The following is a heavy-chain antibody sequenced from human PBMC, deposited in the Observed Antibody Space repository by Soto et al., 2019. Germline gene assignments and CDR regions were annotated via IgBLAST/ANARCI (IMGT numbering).Heavy chain of an antibody. V-gene: IGHV1-3*01. Sequence: GASVKVSCKASGYTFTSYAMHWVRQAPGQRLEWMGWINAGNGNTKYSQKFQGRVTITRDTSASTAYMELSSLRSEDTAVYYCARDLYDILTDYGMDVWGQGTTVTAP. CDR3: ARDLYDILTDYGMDV. CDR1: GYTFTSYA. CDR2: INAGNGNT. J-gene: IGHJ6*02. D-gene: IGHD3-9*01.